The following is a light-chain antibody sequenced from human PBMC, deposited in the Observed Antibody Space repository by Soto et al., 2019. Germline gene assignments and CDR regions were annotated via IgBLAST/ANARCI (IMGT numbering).Light chain of an antibody. CDR1: SSDVGGYNY. V-gene: IGLV2-14*01. CDR3: CSYTTSNTRQIV. J-gene: IGLJ1*01. Sequence: SVLTQPASVSGSPGQSITISSTRTSSDVGGYNYVSWYQQQPGKAPKFMIYDVTNRPSGVSNRFSGSKSGNTASLTISGLQAEDEADYYCCSYTTSNTRQIVFGTGTKVTVL. CDR2: DVT.